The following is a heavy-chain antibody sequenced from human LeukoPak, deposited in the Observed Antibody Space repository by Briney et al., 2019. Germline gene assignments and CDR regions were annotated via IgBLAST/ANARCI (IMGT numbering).Heavy chain of an antibody. J-gene: IGHJ4*02. CDR1: GFTLNNYA. D-gene: IGHD1-26*01. Sequence: PGGSLRLSCAASGFTLNNYAIHWVRQAPGKGLEWVTFIRSDGSNKYYADSVKGRFTISRDISKNTLYLQMNSLRVEDTAVYYCAKGGVSGTYYFDFWGQGTLVTVSS. CDR3: AKGGVSGTYYFDF. V-gene: IGHV3-30*02. CDR2: IRSDGSNK.